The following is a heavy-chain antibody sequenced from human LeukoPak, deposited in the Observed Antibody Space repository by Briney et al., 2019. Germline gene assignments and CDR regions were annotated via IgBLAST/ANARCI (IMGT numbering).Heavy chain of an antibody. D-gene: IGHD6-19*01. CDR1: GFTFSSYA. V-gene: IGHV3-23*01. J-gene: IGHJ4*02. CDR2: ISGSGAST. CDR3: ARDLEASGWYDY. Sequence: GGSLRLSCAASGFTFSSYAMNWVRQAPGKGLEWVSAISGSGASTYYADSVKGRFTISRDNSKNTLYLQMNSLRAEDTAVYYCARDLEASGWYDYWGQGTLVTVSS.